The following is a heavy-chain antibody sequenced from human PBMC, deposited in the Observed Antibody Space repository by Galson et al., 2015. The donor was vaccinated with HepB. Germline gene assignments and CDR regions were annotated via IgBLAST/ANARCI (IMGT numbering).Heavy chain of an antibody. J-gene: IGHJ4*02. Sequence: SVKVSCKASGYSLTNYGISWVRQAPGQGLEWMGWISTYKGKTKYAQKVQGRVTMTTDTSMSTAYMELRRLTSDDTAVYYCARDVNWNLDYWGQGTLVTVSS. CDR3: ARDVNWNLDY. CDR2: ISTYKGKT. CDR1: GYSLTNYG. V-gene: IGHV1-18*01. D-gene: IGHD1-1*01.